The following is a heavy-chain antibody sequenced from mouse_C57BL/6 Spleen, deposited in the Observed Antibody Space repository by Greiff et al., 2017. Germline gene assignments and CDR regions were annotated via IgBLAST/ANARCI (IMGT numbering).Heavy chain of an antibody. CDR1: GFTFSDYG. Sequence: EVKLVESGGGLVKPGGSLKLSCEASGFTFSDYGMHWVRQAPEKGLEWVVYISSGSSSIYYADTVKGRFTISRDNAKNTLFLQMTSLRSEDTAMYYCTRSQLGYYFDYWGQGTTLTVSS. CDR3: TRSQLGYYFDY. J-gene: IGHJ2*01. V-gene: IGHV5-17*01. CDR2: ISSGSSSI. D-gene: IGHD4-1*02.